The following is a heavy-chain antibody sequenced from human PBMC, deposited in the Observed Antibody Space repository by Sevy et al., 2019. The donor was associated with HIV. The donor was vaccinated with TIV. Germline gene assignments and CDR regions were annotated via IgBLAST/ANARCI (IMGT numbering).Heavy chain of an antibody. D-gene: IGHD1-26*01. Sequence: GGSLRLSCTASGFSFNSYDMNWVRQAPGKGLDWVALISHDGINEYYADSVKGRFTISRDNSKNTVYLEMNSLRNEDTAIYFCANAYSGSYSHSYLYALDVWGQGTTVTVSS. CDR3: ANAYSGSYSHSYLYALDV. V-gene: IGHV3-30*18. J-gene: IGHJ6*02. CDR2: ISHDGINE. CDR1: GFSFNSYD.